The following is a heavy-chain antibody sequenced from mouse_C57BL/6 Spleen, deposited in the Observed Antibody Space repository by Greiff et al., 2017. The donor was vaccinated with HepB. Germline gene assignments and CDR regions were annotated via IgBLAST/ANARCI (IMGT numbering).Heavy chain of an antibody. J-gene: IGHJ2*01. D-gene: IGHD4-1*01. V-gene: IGHV5-9-1*02. CDR2: ISSGGDYI. CDR3: TRSRANWDVFDY. CDR1: GFTFSSYA. Sequence: EVKLVESGEGLVKPGGSLKLSCAASGFTFSSYAMSWVRQTPEKRLEWVAYISSGGDYIYYADTVKGRFTISRDNARNTLYLQMSSLKSEDTAMYYCTRSRANWDVFDYWGQGTTLTVSS.